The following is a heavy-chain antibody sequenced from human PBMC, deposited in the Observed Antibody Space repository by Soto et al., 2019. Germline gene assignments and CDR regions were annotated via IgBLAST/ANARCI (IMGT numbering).Heavy chain of an antibody. D-gene: IGHD1-7*01. CDR1: GFDFSSHG. V-gene: IGHV3-30*18. J-gene: IGHJ6*02. CDR2: ISYEGSHK. CDR3: AKDFELPDGDYYHYGMDV. Sequence: GGSLRLSCLASGFDFSSHGMYWVRQAPGRGLEWVALISYEGSHKFYVDSLKGRFTISRDNSKHTFYLHMSSLRPEDTALYYCAKDFELPDGDYYHYGMDVWGQGTTVTVSS.